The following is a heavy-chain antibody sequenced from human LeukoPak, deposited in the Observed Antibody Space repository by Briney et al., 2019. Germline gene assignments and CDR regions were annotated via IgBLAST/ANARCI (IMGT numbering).Heavy chain of an antibody. V-gene: IGHV3-7*01. J-gene: IGHJ3*02. Sequence: GGSLRLSCAASGFTFNSYWMSWVRQAPGRGLEWVANIKQDGSEKYYVDSAKGRFTISRDNAKNSLYLQMNSLRAEDTAVYYCARPYWGPFDIWGQGTMVTVSS. D-gene: IGHD7-27*01. CDR2: IKQDGSEK. CDR1: GFTFNSYW. CDR3: ARPYWGPFDI.